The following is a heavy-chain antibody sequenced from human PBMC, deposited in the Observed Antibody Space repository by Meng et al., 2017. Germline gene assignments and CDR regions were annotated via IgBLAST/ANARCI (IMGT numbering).Heavy chain of an antibody. CDR2: ISSSSSYI. CDR3: ARGLGRRGYCSGGSCSNTPDYYYYGMDV. Sequence: GGSLRLSCAASGFTFSSYSMNWVRQAPGKGLEWVSSISSSSSYIYYADSVKGRFTNSRDNAKNSLYLQMNSLRAEDTAVYYCARGLGRRGYCSGGSCSNTPDYYYYGMDVWGQGTTVTVSS. D-gene: IGHD2-15*01. V-gene: IGHV3-21*01. J-gene: IGHJ6*02. CDR1: GFTFSSYS.